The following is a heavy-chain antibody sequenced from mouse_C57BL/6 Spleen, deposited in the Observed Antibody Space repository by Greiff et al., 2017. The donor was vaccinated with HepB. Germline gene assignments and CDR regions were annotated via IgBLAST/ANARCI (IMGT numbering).Heavy chain of an antibody. D-gene: IGHD2-4*01. Sequence: QVHVKQSGAELVRPGTSVKMSCKASGYTFTNYWIGWAKQRPGHGLEWIGDIYPGGGYTNYNEKFKGKATLTADKSSSTAYMQFSSLTSEDSAIYYCARRSDYDYAMDYWGQGTSVTVSS. CDR2: IYPGGGYT. V-gene: IGHV1-63*01. CDR1: GYTFTNYW. CDR3: ARRSDYDYAMDY. J-gene: IGHJ4*01.